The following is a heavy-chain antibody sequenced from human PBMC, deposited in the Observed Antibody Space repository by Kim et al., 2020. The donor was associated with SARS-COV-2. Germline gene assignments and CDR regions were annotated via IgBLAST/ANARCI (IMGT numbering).Heavy chain of an antibody. V-gene: IGHV6-1*01. Sequence: YAVSVKSRITINPDTSENQFSLPLNSVTPEDTAVYYCARAVVTASNAFDIWGQGTMVTVSS. D-gene: IGHD2-21*02. J-gene: IGHJ3*02. CDR3: ARAVVTASNAFDI.